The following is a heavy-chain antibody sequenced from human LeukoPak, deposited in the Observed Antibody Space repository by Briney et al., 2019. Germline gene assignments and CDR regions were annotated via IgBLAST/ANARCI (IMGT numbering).Heavy chain of an antibody. CDR2: IYYSGST. V-gene: IGHV4-59*01. J-gene: IGHJ3*02. CDR3: ARAPPSGVVIIGPLAFDI. CDR1: GDAINSYY. Sequence: PSETLSLTCTVSGDAINSYYWNWIRQPPGKGLEWIGYIYYSGSTNYNPSLKSRVTISVDTSKNKFSLKLSSVTAADTAVYYCARAPPSGVVIIGPLAFDIWGQGTMVTVSS. D-gene: IGHD3-3*01.